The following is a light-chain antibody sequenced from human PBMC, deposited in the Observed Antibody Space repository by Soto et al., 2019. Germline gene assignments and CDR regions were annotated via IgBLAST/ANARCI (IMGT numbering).Light chain of an antibody. CDR3: QHYNNWPPWT. CDR2: DAS. CDR1: QSVGNF. V-gene: IGKV3D-15*03. J-gene: IGKJ1*01. Sequence: EVVLTQSQATRSLSPGETATLSCRASQSVGNFLAWYQQKPGQAPRLLIYDASIRAAGIPARFSGSGSGTEFTLTISPLQSEDFAIYYCQHYNNWPPWTFGQGTKVDIK.